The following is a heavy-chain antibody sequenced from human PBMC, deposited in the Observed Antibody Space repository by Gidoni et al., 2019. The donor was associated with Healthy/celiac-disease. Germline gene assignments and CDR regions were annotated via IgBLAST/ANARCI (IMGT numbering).Heavy chain of an antibody. V-gene: IGHV4-34*01. Sequence: GLEWIGEINHSGSTNYNPSLKSRVTISVDTSKKQFSLKLSSVTAADTAVYYCARGRTGYSSGWYRDYYYGMDVWGQGNTVTVSS. J-gene: IGHJ6*02. D-gene: IGHD6-19*01. CDR2: INHSGST. CDR3: ARGRTGYSSGWYRDYYYGMDV.